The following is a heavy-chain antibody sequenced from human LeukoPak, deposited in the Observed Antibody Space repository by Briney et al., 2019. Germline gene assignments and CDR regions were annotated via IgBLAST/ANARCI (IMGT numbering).Heavy chain of an antibody. V-gene: IGHV3-53*01. CDR2: IYSGGST. CDR1: GFTVSSNY. D-gene: IGHD5-24*01. Sequence: PGGSLRLSCAASGFTVSSNYMSWVRQAPGKGLEWVSVIYSGGSTYYADSVKGRFTISRDNSKNTLYLQMNSLRAEDTAVYYCARVRDGYNDYYFDYWGQGTLVTVPS. CDR3: ARVRDGYNDYYFDY. J-gene: IGHJ4*02.